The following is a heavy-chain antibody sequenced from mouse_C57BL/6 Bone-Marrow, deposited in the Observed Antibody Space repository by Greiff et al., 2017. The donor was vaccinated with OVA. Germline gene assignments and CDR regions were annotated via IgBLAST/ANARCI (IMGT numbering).Heavy chain of an antibody. Sequence: VQLQQPGTELVKPGASVKLSCKASGYTFTSYWMHWVKQRPGQGLEWIGNINPRNGGTNYNEKFKSKATLTVDKSSSTAYMQLSSLTSEDSAVYYCARSIYYDYPYYAMDYWGQGTSVTVSS. CDR3: ARSIYYDYPYYAMDY. V-gene: IGHV1-53*01. D-gene: IGHD2-4*01. CDR2: INPRNGGT. CDR1: GYTFTSYW. J-gene: IGHJ4*01.